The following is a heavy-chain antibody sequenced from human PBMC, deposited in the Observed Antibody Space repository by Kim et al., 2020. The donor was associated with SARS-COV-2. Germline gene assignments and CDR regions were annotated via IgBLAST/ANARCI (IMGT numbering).Heavy chain of an antibody. V-gene: IGHV3-7*01. D-gene: IGHD5-12*01. CDR3: ARGGSYSFEY. J-gene: IGHJ4*02. CDR2: SEK. Sequence: SEKFYMDSVRGRFTISRDNAKNSLFLQMNSLRAEDAALYYCARGGSYSFEYWGQGSLSPSPQ.